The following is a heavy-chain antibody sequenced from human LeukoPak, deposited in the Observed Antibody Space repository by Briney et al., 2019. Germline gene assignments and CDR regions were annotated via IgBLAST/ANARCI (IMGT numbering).Heavy chain of an antibody. CDR1: GDSVSRNSAA. Sequence: SQTLSLTCAISGDSVSRNSAAWNWIRQSPSRDLEWLGRTYYRSKWYSDYAVSVKSRITINPDTSKNQFSLQLSSVTPEDTAVYYCARDPVAGGRVFDYWGQGTLVTVSS. V-gene: IGHV6-1*01. CDR2: TYYRSKWYS. D-gene: IGHD6-19*01. CDR3: ARDPVAGGRVFDY. J-gene: IGHJ4*02.